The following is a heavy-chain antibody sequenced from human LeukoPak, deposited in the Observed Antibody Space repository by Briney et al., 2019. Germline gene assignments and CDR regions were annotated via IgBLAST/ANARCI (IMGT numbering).Heavy chain of an antibody. J-gene: IGHJ4*02. Sequence: GGSLRLSCAASGFTFSSYAMHWVRQAPGKGLEWVAVISYDGSNKYYADSVKGRFTISRYNSKNTLYLQMNSLRAEDTAVYYCARDTGIAVAGTNELNYWGQGTLVTVSS. V-gene: IGHV3-30-3*01. CDR1: GFTFSSYA. CDR3: ARDTGIAVAGTNELNY. CDR2: ISYDGSNK. D-gene: IGHD6-19*01.